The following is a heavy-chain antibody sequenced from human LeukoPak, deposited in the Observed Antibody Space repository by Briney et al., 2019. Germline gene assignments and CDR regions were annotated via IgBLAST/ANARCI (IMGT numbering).Heavy chain of an antibody. CDR3: ARDGVFSISGYYDSSGYSFDI. J-gene: IGHJ3*02. CDR2: ISVYNGNT. CDR1: GYTFSSYG. V-gene: IGHV1-18*01. D-gene: IGHD3-22*01. Sequence: ASVKVSCKASGYTFSSYGISWVRQAPGQGLEWMGWISVYNGNTNYAQKFQGRITMTTDTSTSTAYMELRSLTSDDTAVYYCARDGVFSISGYYDSSGYSFDIWGQGAMVTVSS.